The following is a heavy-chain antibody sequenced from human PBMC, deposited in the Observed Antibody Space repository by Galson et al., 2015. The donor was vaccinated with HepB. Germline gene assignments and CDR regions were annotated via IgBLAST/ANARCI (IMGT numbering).Heavy chain of an antibody. CDR2: IYSGGST. Sequence: SLRLSCAASGFTVSSNHMSWVRQAPGKGLEWVSVIYSGGSTYYADSVKGRFTISRDNSKNTLYLQMNSLRAEDTAVYYCARANYDFWSGRHNFDYWGQGTLVTVSS. D-gene: IGHD3-3*01. V-gene: IGHV3-53*01. CDR3: ARANYDFWSGRHNFDY. CDR1: GFTVSSNH. J-gene: IGHJ4*02.